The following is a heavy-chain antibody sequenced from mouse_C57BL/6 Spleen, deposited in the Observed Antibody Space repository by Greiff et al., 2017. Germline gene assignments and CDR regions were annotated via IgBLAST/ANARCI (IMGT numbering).Heavy chain of an antibody. CDR3: ARECLLRYPCDD. CDR2: IYPGDGDT. CDR1: GYAFSSSW. D-gene: IGHD1-1*01. J-gene: IGHJ2*01. Sequence: VQLQESGPELVKPGASVKISCKASGYAFSSSWMNWVKQRPGKGLEWIGRIYPGDGDTNYNGKFKGKATLTADKSSSTAYMQLSSLTSEDSAVYFCARECLLRYPCDDWGQGTTLTVSS. V-gene: IGHV1-82*01.